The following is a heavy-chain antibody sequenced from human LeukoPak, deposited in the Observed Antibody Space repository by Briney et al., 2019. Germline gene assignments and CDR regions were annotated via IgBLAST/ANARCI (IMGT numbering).Heavy chain of an antibody. Sequence: PGGSLRLSCAASGFTVSSNYMSWVRQAPGKGLEWVSVIYSGGGTYYADSVKGRFTISRDNSKNTLYLQMNSLRAEDTAVYYCARDLGVGATRYWGQGTLVTVSS. D-gene: IGHD1-26*01. CDR2: IYSGGGT. J-gene: IGHJ4*02. CDR3: ARDLGVGATRY. V-gene: IGHV3-66*01. CDR1: GFTVSSNY.